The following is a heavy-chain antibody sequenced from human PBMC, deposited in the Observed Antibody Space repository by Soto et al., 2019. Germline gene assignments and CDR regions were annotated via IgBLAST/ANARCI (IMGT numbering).Heavy chain of an antibody. D-gene: IGHD2-2*01. J-gene: IGHJ4*02. CDR1: GFTFSSYA. CDR2: ISGGGGST. V-gene: IGHV3-23*01. Sequence: GGSLRLSCAASGFTFSSYAMSWVRQAPGKGLEWVSTISGGGGSTYYADSVKGRFSISRDNSKNRLYLQMTSLRAEDTAVYYCAKDLRCSTTNCAYYFDCWGQGALVTVSS. CDR3: AKDLRCSTTNCAYYFDC.